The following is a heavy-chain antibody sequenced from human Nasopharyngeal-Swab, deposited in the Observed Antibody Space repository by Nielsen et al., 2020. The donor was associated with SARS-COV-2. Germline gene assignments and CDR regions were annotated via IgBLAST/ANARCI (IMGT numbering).Heavy chain of an antibody. V-gene: IGHV3-23*01. J-gene: IGHJ6*03. CDR3: AKDQGYCSGGSCYDYYYYMDV. CDR1: GFTFSSYA. Sequence: GGSLRLSCAASGFTFSSYAMSWVRQAPGKGLEWVSAISGSGGSTYYADSVKGRFTISRDNSKNTLYLQMNGLRAEDTAVYYCAKDQGYCSGGSCYDYYYYMDVWGKGTTVTVSS. D-gene: IGHD2-15*01. CDR2: ISGSGGST.